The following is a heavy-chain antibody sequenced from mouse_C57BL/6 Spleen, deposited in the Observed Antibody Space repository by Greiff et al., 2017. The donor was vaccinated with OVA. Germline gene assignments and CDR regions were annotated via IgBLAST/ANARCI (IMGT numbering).Heavy chain of an antibody. D-gene: IGHD1-1*01. V-gene: IGHV5-6*02. Sequence: EVKLEESGGDLVKPGGSLKLSCAASGFTFSSYGMSWVRQTPDKRLEWVATISSGGSYTYYPDSVKGRFTISRDNAKNTLYLQMSSLKSEDTAMYYCARHPVYYSMDYWGQGTSVTVSS. CDR1: GFTFSSYG. CDR2: ISSGGSYT. J-gene: IGHJ4*01. CDR3: ARHPVYYSMDY.